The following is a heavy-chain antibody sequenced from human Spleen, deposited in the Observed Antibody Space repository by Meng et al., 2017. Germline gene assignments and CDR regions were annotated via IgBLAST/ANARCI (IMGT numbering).Heavy chain of an antibody. Sequence: QVQLVQSGAEVKKPGASVKVSCKASGYTYTHYQMDWVRQAPGQGLEWMGWIHPSGNANYAQKFQGRVTMTTDTSTTTAYMELRNLRSDDTGVYYCARGTPGRRYADYWGQGTLVTVSS. V-gene: IGHV1-18*01. CDR1: GYTYTHYQ. D-gene: IGHD3-10*01. CDR2: IHPSGNA. CDR3: ARGTPGRRYADY. J-gene: IGHJ4*02.